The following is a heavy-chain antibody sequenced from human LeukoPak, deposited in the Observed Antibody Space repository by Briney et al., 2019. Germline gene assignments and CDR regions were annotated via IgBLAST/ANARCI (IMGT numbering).Heavy chain of an antibody. D-gene: IGHD7-27*01. CDR2: IYTSGST. V-gene: IGHV4-61*02. Sequence: SQTLSLTRTVSGGSISSGSYYWSWIRQPAGKGLEWIGRIYTSGSTNYNPSLKSRVTISVDTSQNQFSLKLSSVTAADTAVYYCAGTLGYYFDYWGQGNLVTVSS. CDR1: GGSISSGSYY. CDR3: AGTLGYYFDY. J-gene: IGHJ4*02.